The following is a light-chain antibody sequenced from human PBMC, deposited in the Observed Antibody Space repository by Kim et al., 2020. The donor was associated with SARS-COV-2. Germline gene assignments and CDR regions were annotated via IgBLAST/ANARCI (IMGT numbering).Light chain of an antibody. Sequence: QSALTQPASGSGSPGQSITISCTGTSSDVGGYNYVSWYQQHPGKAPKLMIYDVSKRPSGVSNRFSGSKSGNTASLTISGLQAADEADYYCSSYTSSSTYVFGTGTKVTVL. CDR3: SSYTSSSTYV. J-gene: IGLJ1*01. CDR1: SSDVGGYNY. V-gene: IGLV2-14*01. CDR2: DVS.